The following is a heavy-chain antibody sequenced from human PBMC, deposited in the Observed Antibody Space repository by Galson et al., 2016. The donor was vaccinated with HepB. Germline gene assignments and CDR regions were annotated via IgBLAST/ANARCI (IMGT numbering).Heavy chain of an antibody. V-gene: IGHV3-33*06. J-gene: IGHJ4*02. CDR1: GFTSSHYG. CDR2: IWADETKT. D-gene: IGHD3-10*01. CDR3: AKLFYYGSAPRGGGYIDY. Sequence: SLRLSCAASGFTSSHYGMHWVRQAPGKGLEWLAVIWADETKTYYIDSVKGRFTISRDNSKSTLYLQMNSLRAADTAVYYCAKLFYYGSAPRGGGYIDYWGQGTLVTVSS.